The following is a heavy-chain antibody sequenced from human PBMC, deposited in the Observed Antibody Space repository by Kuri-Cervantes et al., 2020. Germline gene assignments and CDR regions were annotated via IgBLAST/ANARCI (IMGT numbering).Heavy chain of an antibody. CDR1: GYTFTSYY. CDR3: ARVDCSSTSCYESYYYGMDV. CDR2: INPNSGGT. D-gene: IGHD2-2*01. V-gene: IGHV1-2*02. Sequence: ASVKVSCKASGYTFTSYYMHWVRQAPGQGLEWMGWINPNSGGTNYSQKFQGGVTMTRDTSISTAYMELSRLRSDDTAVYYCARVDCSSTSCYESYYYGMDVWGQGTTVTVSS. J-gene: IGHJ6*02.